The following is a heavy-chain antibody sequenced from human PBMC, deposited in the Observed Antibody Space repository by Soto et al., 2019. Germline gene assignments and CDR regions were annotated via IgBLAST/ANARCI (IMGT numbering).Heavy chain of an antibody. CDR2: ISSSSSYI. Sequence: EVQLVESGGGLVKPGGSLRLSCAASGFTFSSYSMNWVRQAPGKGLEWVSSISSSSSYIYYADSVKGRFTISRDNAKNSLYLQMNSRRAEDTTVYYCARAQGSGYPGDGAFDIWGQGTMVTVSS. J-gene: IGHJ3*02. CDR1: GFTFSSYS. D-gene: IGHD5-12*01. V-gene: IGHV3-21*01. CDR3: ARAQGSGYPGDGAFDI.